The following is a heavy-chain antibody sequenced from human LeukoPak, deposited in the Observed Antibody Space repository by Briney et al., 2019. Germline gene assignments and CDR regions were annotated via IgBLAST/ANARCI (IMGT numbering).Heavy chain of an antibody. CDR2: MNPNSGNT. CDR1: GYTFTSYD. Sequence: ASVKVSCKASGYTFTSYDINWVRQATGQGLEWMGWMNPNSGNTGYAQKFQGRVTMTRNTSISTAYMELSSLRSEDTAVYYCARNTGYSSSRYYYYGMDVWGQGTTVTVSS. J-gene: IGHJ6*02. CDR3: ARNTGYSSSRYYYYGMDV. V-gene: IGHV1-8*01. D-gene: IGHD6-13*01.